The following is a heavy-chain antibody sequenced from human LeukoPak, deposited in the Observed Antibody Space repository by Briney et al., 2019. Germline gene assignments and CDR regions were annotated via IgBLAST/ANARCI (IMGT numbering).Heavy chain of an antibody. Sequence: AASVKVSCKASGYTFTGYYMHWVRQAPGQGLEWMGWINPNSGGTNYAQKFQGRVTMTRDTSISTAYMELSRLRSDDTAVYYCARDGEWLLSEVDYYGMDVWGQGTTVTVSS. J-gene: IGHJ6*02. CDR2: INPNSGGT. CDR3: ARDGEWLLSEVDYYGMDV. D-gene: IGHD3-3*01. V-gene: IGHV1-2*02. CDR1: GYTFTGYY.